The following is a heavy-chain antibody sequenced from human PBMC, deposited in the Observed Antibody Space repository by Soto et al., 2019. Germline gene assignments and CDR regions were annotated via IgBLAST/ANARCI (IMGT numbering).Heavy chain of an antibody. V-gene: IGHV1-8*01. Sequence: ASVKVSCKASGYTFSDFDINWLRQAAGQGPEWMGWMNAKSGDTFSAQRLQGKFNMTWDTSLSTAYMEVGSLTSDDAAIYYCARGNPFNYAGFDVWGQGTTVAVS. J-gene: IGHJ6*02. CDR1: GYTFSDFD. CDR2: MNAKSGDT. CDR3: ARGNPFNYAGFDV. D-gene: IGHD3-16*01.